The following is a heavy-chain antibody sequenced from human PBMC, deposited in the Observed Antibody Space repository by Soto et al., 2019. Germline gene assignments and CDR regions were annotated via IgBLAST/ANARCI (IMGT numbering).Heavy chain of an antibody. V-gene: IGHV4-59*12. Sequence: SETLSLTCTVSGGSIGNYYWSWIRQPPGKGLEWIGYIFHSGTTHYNPSLKSRVTMSVDTSKNQFSLKVDSLTAEDTAVYYCARSPYADALDIWGQGTMVTVSS. J-gene: IGHJ3*02. CDR2: IFHSGTT. D-gene: IGHD2-2*01. CDR1: GGSIGNYY. CDR3: ARSPYADALDI.